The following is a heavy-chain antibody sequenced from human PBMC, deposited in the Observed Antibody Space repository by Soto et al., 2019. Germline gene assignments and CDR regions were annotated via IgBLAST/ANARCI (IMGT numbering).Heavy chain of an antibody. V-gene: IGHV3-11*01. CDR2: ISSSGSTI. D-gene: IGHD4-17*01. CDR1: GFTFSDYY. J-gene: IGHJ4*02. Sequence: GGSLRLSCAASGFTFSDYYMSWIRQAPGKGLEWVSYISSSGSTIYYADSVKGRFAISRDNAKNSLYLQMNSLRAEDTAVYYCARVPPVRYGDYSLGWGQGTLVTVSS. CDR3: ARVPPVRYGDYSLG.